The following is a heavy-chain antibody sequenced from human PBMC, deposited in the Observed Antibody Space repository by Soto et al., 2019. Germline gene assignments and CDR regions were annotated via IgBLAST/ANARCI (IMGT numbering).Heavy chain of an antibody. CDR2: INPDNGNT. CDR3: ARGIATGQLDP. CDR1: GYTFTRYT. J-gene: IGHJ5*02. V-gene: IGHV1-3*01. D-gene: IGHD2-15*01. Sequence: ASVKVSCKASGYTFTRYTMNWLRQAPGQRLEWMGWINPDNGNTKSSQKFQDRVIITRDTSASTAYMDLSSLRSEDTAVYYCARGIATGQLDPWGQGTQVTVSS.